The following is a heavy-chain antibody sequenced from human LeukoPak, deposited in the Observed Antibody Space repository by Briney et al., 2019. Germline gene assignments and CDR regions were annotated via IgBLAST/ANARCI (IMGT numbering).Heavy chain of an antibody. CDR2: ISGSGGST. CDR1: GFTFSSYA. CDR3: AKTYYYDSSGYPRLVYYYGMNV. J-gene: IGHJ6*02. Sequence: PGGSLRLSCAASGFTFSSYAMSWVRQAPGKGLEWVSAISGSGGSTYYADSVKGRFTISRDNSKNTLYLQMNSLRAEDTAVYYCAKTYYYDSSGYPRLVYYYGMNVWGQGTTVTVSS. V-gene: IGHV3-23*01. D-gene: IGHD3-22*01.